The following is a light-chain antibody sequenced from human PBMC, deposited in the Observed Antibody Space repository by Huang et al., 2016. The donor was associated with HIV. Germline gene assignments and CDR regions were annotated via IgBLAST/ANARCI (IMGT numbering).Light chain of an antibody. CDR3: QESDTWPRLT. V-gene: IGKV3-11*01. CDR2: GAS. Sequence: IVLTQSPASLSLAPGERATLSCRASQRVSHYLAWYQHKPGQPPRLLIYGASRRATDIPTRFNGTGSGTDFTLTISSLETEDSAVYYCQESDTWPRLTLGGGTKVEIK. CDR1: QRVSHY. J-gene: IGKJ4*01.